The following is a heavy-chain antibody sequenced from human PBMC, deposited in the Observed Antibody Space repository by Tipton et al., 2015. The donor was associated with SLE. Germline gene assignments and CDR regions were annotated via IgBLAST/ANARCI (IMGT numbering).Heavy chain of an antibody. CDR2: ISSRSSII. V-gene: IGHV3-48*01. D-gene: IGHD4-11*01. J-gene: IGHJ4*02. CDR3: ARNRYSNYGEPAVY. CDR1: GFTFSSYS. Sequence: GSLRLSCAASGFTFSSYSMNWVRQAPGKGLEWVSYISSRSSIIYYADSVKGRFTISRDNAKNSLYLQMNSLRAEDTAVYYCARNRYSNYGEPAVYWGQGTLVTVSS.